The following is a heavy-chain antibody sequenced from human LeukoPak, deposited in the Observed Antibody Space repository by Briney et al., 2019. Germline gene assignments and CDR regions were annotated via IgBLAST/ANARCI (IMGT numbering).Heavy chain of an antibody. CDR1: GFTFSDYY. CDR2: ISSSSSYT. CDR3: VRSFYTSSALGY. J-gene: IGHJ4*02. V-gene: IGHV3-11*06. D-gene: IGHD3-16*01. Sequence: KPGGSLRLSCAASGFTFSDYYMSWIRQAPGKGLEWVSYISSSSSYTNYADSVKGRFTISRDNAKNTLYLQMNSLRAEDTALYYCVRSFYTSSALGYWGQGTLVTVSS.